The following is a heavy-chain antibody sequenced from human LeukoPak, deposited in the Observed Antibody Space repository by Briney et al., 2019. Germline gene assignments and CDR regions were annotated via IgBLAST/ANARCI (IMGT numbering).Heavy chain of an antibody. CDR1: GFTFSSYT. V-gene: IGHV3-23*01. CDR2: ITTSDGNT. D-gene: IGHD3-10*01. Sequence: GGSLRLSCAASGFTFSSYTMSWVRQAPGKGLEWVSTITTSDGNTYYADSVKGRFTVSRDNSKNTLFLQMNSLRAEDTAVYYCTTDSFLNYYGSGSYYNVVYWGQGTLVTVSS. J-gene: IGHJ4*02. CDR3: TTDSFLNYYGSGSYYNVVY.